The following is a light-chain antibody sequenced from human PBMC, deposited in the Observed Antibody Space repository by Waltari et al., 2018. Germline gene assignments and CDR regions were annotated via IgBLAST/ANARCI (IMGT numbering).Light chain of an antibody. V-gene: IGLV2-8*01. J-gene: IGLJ1*01. Sequence: QSALTQPASVSGSPGQSITISCTGTSSDVGGYNHVSWYQQYPGKAPKLLISEATKRPSGVPDRFSGSKSGNTASLTVSGLQAEDEADYYCSSSVTDGSYFVFGTGTKVTVL. CDR1: SSDVGGYNH. CDR3: SSSVTDGSYFV. CDR2: EAT.